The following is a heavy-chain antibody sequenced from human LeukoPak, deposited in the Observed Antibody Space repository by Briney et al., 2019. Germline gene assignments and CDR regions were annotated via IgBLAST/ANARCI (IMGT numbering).Heavy chain of an antibody. V-gene: IGHV1-2*02. CDR3: AGDLPSRFRAMAGTRNDY. Sequence: ASVKVSCKASGYTFTGYYMRWVRQAPGQGLEWMGWINPNSGGTNYAQKFQGRVTMTRDTSISTAYMELSRLRSDDTAVYYCAGDLPSRFRAMAGTRNDYWGQGTLVTVSS. CDR1: GYTFTGYY. D-gene: IGHD6-19*01. CDR2: INPNSGGT. J-gene: IGHJ4*02.